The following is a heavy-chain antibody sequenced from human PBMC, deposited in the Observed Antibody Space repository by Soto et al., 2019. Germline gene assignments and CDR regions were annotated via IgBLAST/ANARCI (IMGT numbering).Heavy chain of an antibody. Sequence: QVQLVESGGGVVQPGRSLRLSCAASGFTFSSDAMHWVRQAPGKGLEWVAVISYDGSNKYYADSVKGRFTISRDNSKNTLYLQMNSLRAEDTAVYYCARSEDLEWGFDYWGQGTLVTVSS. CDR2: ISYDGSNK. CDR1: GFTFSSDA. J-gene: IGHJ4*02. CDR3: ARSEDLEWGFDY. D-gene: IGHD3-3*01. V-gene: IGHV3-30-3*01.